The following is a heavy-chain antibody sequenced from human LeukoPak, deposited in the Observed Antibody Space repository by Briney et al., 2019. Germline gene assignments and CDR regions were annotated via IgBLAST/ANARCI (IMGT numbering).Heavy chain of an antibody. CDR1: GFTFSSHW. CDR2: IKKDGSEK. V-gene: IGHV3-7*01. Sequence: GGSLRLSCAASGFTFSSHWMSWVRQAPGKGLEWVANIKKDGSEKYYVDAVKGRFTISRDNAKTSLYLQMNSLRAEDTAMYYCARDVGAVRGEVYFDYWGQGTLVTVSS. CDR3: ARDVGAVRGEVYFDY. D-gene: IGHD3-16*01. J-gene: IGHJ4*02.